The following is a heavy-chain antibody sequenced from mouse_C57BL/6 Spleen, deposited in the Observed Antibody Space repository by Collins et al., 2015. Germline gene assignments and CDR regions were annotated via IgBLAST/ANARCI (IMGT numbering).Heavy chain of an antibody. CDR2: GGT. D-gene: IGHD2-2*01. CDR3: ARGYYGYFDV. Sequence: GGTSYNQKFKGKATLTVDKSSSTAYMELRSLTSEDSAVYYCARGYYGYFDVWGTGTTVTVSS. V-gene: IGHV1-26*01. J-gene: IGHJ1*03.